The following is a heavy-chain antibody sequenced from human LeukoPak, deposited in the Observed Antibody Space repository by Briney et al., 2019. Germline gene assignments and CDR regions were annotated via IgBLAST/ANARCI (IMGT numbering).Heavy chain of an antibody. J-gene: IGHJ4*02. Sequence: SETLSLTCAVYGGSFSGYYWSWIRQPPGKGLDWIGEINHSGSTNYNPSLKSRVTISVDTSKNQFSLKLSSVTAADTAVYYCASSRYCSGGSCPFDYWGQGTLVTVSS. CDR2: INHSGST. D-gene: IGHD2-15*01. V-gene: IGHV4-34*01. CDR3: ASSRYCSGGSCPFDY. CDR1: GGSFSGYY.